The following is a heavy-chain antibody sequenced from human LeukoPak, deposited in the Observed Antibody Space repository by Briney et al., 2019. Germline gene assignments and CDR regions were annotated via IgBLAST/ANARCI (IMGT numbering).Heavy chain of an antibody. CDR3: AKLSRGYSGYDPYRADY. D-gene: IGHD5-12*01. V-gene: IGHV4-59*08. Sequence: SESLSLTCTVAGGSIGSYYWSWIRQPPGKGLEWIGYIYYSGSTNYNPSLKSRLTISVDTSKNQSSLKLSSVTAADTAVYYCAKLSRGYSGYDPYRADYWGQGTLVTVSS. CDR2: IYYSGST. CDR1: GGSIGSYY. J-gene: IGHJ4*02.